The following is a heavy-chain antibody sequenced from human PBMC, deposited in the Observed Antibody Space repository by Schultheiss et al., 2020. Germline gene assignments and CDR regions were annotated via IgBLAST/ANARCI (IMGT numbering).Heavy chain of an antibody. Sequence: GGSLRLSCAASGFTFSNAWMSWVRQAPGKGLEWVSAITGRGGSTYYADSVKGRFTISRDNSKNTLYLQMNSLRAEDTAVYYCAKDPGGFGGYFDLWGRGTLVTVSS. V-gene: IGHV3-23*01. CDR3: AKDPGGFGGYFDL. CDR1: GFTFSNAW. D-gene: IGHD3-10*01. CDR2: ITGRGGST. J-gene: IGHJ2*01.